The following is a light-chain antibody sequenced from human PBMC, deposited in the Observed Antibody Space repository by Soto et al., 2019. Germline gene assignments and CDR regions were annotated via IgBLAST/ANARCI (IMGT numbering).Light chain of an antibody. V-gene: IGKV1-5*01. CDR1: QSLSSW. Sequence: DIQMTQSPSTLSASVGDRVTITCRASQSLSSWLAWYQQKPGKAPKLLIYDASSLQSGVPSRFSGTGSGTEFTLTISSLQPDDFATYYCQQYYTYSQTFGQGTKV. J-gene: IGKJ1*01. CDR3: QQYYTYSQT. CDR2: DAS.